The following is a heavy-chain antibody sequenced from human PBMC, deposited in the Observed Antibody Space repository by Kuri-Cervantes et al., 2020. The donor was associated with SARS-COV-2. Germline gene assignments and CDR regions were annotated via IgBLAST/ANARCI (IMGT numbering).Heavy chain of an antibody. J-gene: IGHJ4*01. CDR2: ISGAGSDR. CDR1: GFAFTEYA. Sequence: GGSLRLSCVTSGFAFTEYAMTWVRQAPGRGLEWVSGISGAGSDRFYTASVKGRFTVFKDSSKYTLYLQMDSLTAEDTAVYYCARYAWNHQRHPYSIDFWGLGTLVTVSS. CDR3: ARYAWNHQRHPYSIDF. V-gene: IGHV3-23*01. D-gene: IGHD2-15*01.